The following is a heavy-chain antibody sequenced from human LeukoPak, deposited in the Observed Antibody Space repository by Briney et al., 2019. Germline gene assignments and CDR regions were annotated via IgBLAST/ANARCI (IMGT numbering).Heavy chain of an antibody. CDR1: GFTFSSYW. CDR3: ARDKIVGATIFDY. Sequence: GGSLRLSCAASGFTFSSYWMSWVRQAPGKGLEWVANIKQDGSEKYYVDSVKGRFTISRDNAKDSLYLQMNSLRAEDTAVYYCARDKIVGATIFDYWGQGTLVTVSS. V-gene: IGHV3-7*01. J-gene: IGHJ4*02. CDR2: IKQDGSEK. D-gene: IGHD1-26*01.